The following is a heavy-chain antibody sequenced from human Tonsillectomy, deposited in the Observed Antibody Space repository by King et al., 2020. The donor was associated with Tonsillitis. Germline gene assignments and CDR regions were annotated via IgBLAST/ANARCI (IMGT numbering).Heavy chain of an antibody. Sequence: VQLVESGGGLVQPGGSLRLSCAASGFTFSSYAMSWVRQAPGKGLEWVSVISGSGVSTYYADSVKGRFTISRDNSKNTLYLQMNSLRAEDTAVYYCAKDHGKGYCTNGVCYNFHYWGPGTLVTVSS. CDR3: AKDHGKGYCTNGVCYNFHY. D-gene: IGHD2-8*01. J-gene: IGHJ4*02. CDR1: GFTFSSYA. V-gene: IGHV3-23*04. CDR2: ISGSGVST.